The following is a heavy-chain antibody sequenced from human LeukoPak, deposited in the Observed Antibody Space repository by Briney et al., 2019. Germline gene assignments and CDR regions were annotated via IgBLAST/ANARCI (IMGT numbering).Heavy chain of an antibody. Sequence: GGSLRLSCAASGFTFTNYWMTWVRQAPGKGLEWVANINQDGSEIFYVDSVRGRFTISRDNAKNSLYLRMNSLSAEDTAVYYCARLGAGMHFFYLDLWGQGTLVTVSS. CDR1: GFTFTNYW. CDR2: INQDGSEI. D-gene: IGHD3-3*02. CDR3: ARLGAGMHFFYLDL. V-gene: IGHV3-7*01. J-gene: IGHJ4*02.